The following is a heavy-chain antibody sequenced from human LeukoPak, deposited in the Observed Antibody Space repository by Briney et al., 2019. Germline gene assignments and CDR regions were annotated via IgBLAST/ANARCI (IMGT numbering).Heavy chain of an antibody. Sequence: SETLSLTCTVSGDSFSSVTDYWAWIRQPPGKGLEWIASGDYSGGTYYNPSLESRVAISADMPKNQFSLKLSSVTAADTAVYYCARVAGGYSYGRPHHYYYMDVWGKGTTVTVSS. CDR1: GDSFSSVTDY. CDR3: ARVAGGYSYGRPHHYYYMDV. J-gene: IGHJ6*03. D-gene: IGHD5-18*01. CDR2: GDYSGGT. V-gene: IGHV4-39*07.